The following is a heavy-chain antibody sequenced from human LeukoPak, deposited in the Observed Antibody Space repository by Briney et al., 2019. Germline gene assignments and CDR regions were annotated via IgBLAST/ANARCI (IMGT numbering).Heavy chain of an antibody. CDR2: ISSSSTYT. CDR3: VRGGLAGSVAFDI. J-gene: IGHJ3*02. Sequence: GGSLRLSCAASGFTFSSYDMNWVRQAPGKGLEWVSSISSSSTYTYYAGSLKGRFTISRDNARNSLYLQMNSLRAEDTAVYYCVRGGLAGSVAFDIWGQGTKVTVSS. CDR1: GFTFSSYD. V-gene: IGHV3-21*01. D-gene: IGHD6-19*01.